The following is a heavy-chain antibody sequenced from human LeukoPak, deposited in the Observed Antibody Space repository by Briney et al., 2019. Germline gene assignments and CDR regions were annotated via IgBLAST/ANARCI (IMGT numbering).Heavy chain of an antibody. J-gene: IGHJ5*02. CDR1: GFTFSGYA. CDR3: AKTDSGSYSWFDP. Sequence: PGGSLRLSCAASGFTFSGYAMSWVRQAPGKGLEWVSGISGSGGSTYYADSVKGRFTISRDNSKNTLYLQMNSLRAEDTAVYYCAKTDSGSYSWFDPWGQGTLVTVSS. V-gene: IGHV3-23*01. D-gene: IGHD1-26*01. CDR2: ISGSGGST.